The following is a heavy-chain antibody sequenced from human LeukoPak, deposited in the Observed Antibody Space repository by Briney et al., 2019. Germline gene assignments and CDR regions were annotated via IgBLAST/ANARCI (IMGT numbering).Heavy chain of an antibody. V-gene: IGHV3-48*04. CDR2: ISSSGSTI. J-gene: IGHJ4*02. Sequence: GGSLRLSCTASGFTFSSYSMNWVRQAPGKGLEWVSYISSSGSTIYYADSVKGRFTISRDNAKNSLYLQMNSLRAEDTAVYYCARDSETFDYWGQGTLVTVSS. CDR1: GFTFSSYS. CDR3: ARDSETFDY.